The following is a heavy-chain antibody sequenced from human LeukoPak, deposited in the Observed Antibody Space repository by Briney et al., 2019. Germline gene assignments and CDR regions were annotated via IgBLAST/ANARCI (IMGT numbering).Heavy chain of an antibody. CDR1: GFTFSSYS. CDR3: ARAGYCSSTSCYLDY. V-gene: IGHV3-21*01. J-gene: IGHJ4*02. CDR2: ISSSSSYI. D-gene: IGHD2-2*01. Sequence: PGGSLRLSCAASGFTFSSYSMNWVRQAPRKGLEWVSSISSSSSYIYYADSVKGRFTISRDNAKNSLYLQMNSLRAEDTAVYYCARAGYCSSTSCYLDYWGQGTLVTVSS.